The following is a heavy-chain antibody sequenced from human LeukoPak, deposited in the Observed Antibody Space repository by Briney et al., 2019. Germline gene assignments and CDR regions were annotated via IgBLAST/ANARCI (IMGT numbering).Heavy chain of an antibody. CDR2: IHHSGST. J-gene: IGHJ4*01. CDR1: GYSLSSGYY. D-gene: IGHD6-19*01. V-gene: IGHV4-38-2*01. CDR3: GLSKLGIAVAGPIDY. Sequence: ETLSLTCAVSGYSLSSGYYWGWIWQPPGKGLEWIGSIHHSGSTYYNPSLKSRLTVSVDTSKNQFSLKLSSVTAADTAIYYCGLSKLGIAVAGPIDYWGQGTLVTVSS.